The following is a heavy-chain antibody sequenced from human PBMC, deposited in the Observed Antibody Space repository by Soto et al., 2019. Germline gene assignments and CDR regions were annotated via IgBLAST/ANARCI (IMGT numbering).Heavy chain of an antibody. Sequence: GESLKISSKGSGYSLTSYWIGWVRQMPGKGLEWMGIIYPGDSDTRYSPSFQGQVTISADKSISTAYLQWSSLKASHTAMYYCARLSRDSSGTMDVWGQGTTVTVSS. V-gene: IGHV5-51*01. CDR3: ARLSRDSSGTMDV. CDR2: IYPGDSDT. CDR1: GYSLTSYW. D-gene: IGHD6-25*01. J-gene: IGHJ6*02.